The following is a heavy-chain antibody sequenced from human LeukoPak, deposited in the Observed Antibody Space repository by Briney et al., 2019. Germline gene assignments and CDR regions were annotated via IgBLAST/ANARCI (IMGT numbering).Heavy chain of an antibody. CDR3: ATDRSGSYRYDY. D-gene: IGHD1-26*01. CDR1: GYTLTELS. CDR2: FDPEDGET. V-gene: IGHV1-24*01. Sequence: ASVKVSCKVSGYTLTELSMHWVRQAPGKGLEWMGGFDPEDGETIYAQKFQGRVTMTEDTSIDTAYMELSSLRSEDTAVYYCATDRSGSYRYDYWGQGTLVTVSS. J-gene: IGHJ4*02.